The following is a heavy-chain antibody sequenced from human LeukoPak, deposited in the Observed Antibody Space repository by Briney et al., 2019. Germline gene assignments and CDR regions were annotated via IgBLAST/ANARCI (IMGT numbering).Heavy chain of an antibody. J-gene: IGHJ1*01. V-gene: IGHV4-39*01. CDR1: GGSISDSYYY. CDR2: XXXXGXT. CDR3: XGRLEDLGVVAAAAHNGAEYFQQ. Sequence: SETLSLTCTVSGGSISDSYYYXXWNRQPPGXXXXXXXXXXXXGXTYYNPXXNSRVTISVDTSKNQFSLRLSSVTAADTAVYYXXGRLEDLGVVAAAAHNGAEYFQQWGQGTLVTVTS. D-gene: IGHD2-15*01.